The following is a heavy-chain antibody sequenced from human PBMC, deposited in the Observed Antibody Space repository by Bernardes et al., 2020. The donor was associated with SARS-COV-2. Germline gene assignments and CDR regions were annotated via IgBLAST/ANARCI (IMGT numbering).Heavy chain of an antibody. Sequence: SLRLSCVASGLSRYWMHWVRQAPGKGLVWVSRIETDGSRIDYADSVRGRFTISRDNAKDTLYLQMNSLTADDTAVYYCARDFGGASDYWGQGTLVTVSS. V-gene: IGHV3-74*01. CDR2: IETDGSRI. CDR3: ARDFGGASDY. D-gene: IGHD2-21*01. CDR1: GLSRYW. J-gene: IGHJ4*02.